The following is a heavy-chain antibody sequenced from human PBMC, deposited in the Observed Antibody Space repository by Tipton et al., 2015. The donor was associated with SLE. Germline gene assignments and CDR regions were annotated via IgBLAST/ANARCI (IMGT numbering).Heavy chain of an antibody. Sequence: TLSLTCTVSGDSISSYYWGWIRQPTGKGLEWIGHIYHTGSTYYNPSLKGRVTISGDTSKNQFFLRLNSVTTADTAVYYCARVNYGDYFDFWGQGTLVTVSS. V-gene: IGHV4-59*01. CDR2: IYHTGST. CDR3: ARVNYGDYFDF. J-gene: IGHJ4*02. CDR1: GDSISSYY. D-gene: IGHD4-17*01.